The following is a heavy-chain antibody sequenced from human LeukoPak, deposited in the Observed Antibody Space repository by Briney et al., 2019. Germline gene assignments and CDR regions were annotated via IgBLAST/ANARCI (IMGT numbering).Heavy chain of an antibody. J-gene: IGHJ4*02. CDR1: GFTFSNYA. Sequence: GGSLRLSCAASGFTFSNYAMSWVRQAPGKGLEWVGRIKSKTDGGTTDYAAPVKGRFTISRDDSKNTLYLQMNSLKTEDTAVYYCTTDTPWAYYYGSGSYRTPVYWGQGTLVTVSS. CDR3: TTDTPWAYYYGSGSYRTPVY. V-gene: IGHV3-15*01. D-gene: IGHD3-10*01. CDR2: IKSKTDGGTT.